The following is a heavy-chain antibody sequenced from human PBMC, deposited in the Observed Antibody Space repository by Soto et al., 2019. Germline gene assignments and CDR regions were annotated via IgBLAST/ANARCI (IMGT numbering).Heavy chain of an antibody. CDR2: FDPEDGET. CDR3: ATDMSGYDPNVFDY. V-gene: IGHV1-24*01. J-gene: IGHJ4*02. D-gene: IGHD5-12*01. Sequence: QVPLVQSGAEVKKPGASVKVSCKVSGYTLTELSMHWVRQAPGKRLEWMGGFDPEDGETIYAQKFQGRVTMTEDTSTDTAYMELSSLRSEDTAVYYGATDMSGYDPNVFDYWGQGTLVTVSS. CDR1: GYTLTELS.